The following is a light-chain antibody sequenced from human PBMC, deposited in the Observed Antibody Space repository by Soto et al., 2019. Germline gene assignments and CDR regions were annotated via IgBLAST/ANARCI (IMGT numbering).Light chain of an antibody. V-gene: IGKV1-5*01. CDR3: QQYNSYSL. Sequence: DIQMTQSPSTLSASVGDRVTITCRASQSISSWLAWYQQKPGKAPKLLIYDASSLESGVPSRFSGSGSGTEFTLTISSLQPDDFATYYCQQYNSYSLFGQGIKVEIK. J-gene: IGKJ1*01. CDR2: DAS. CDR1: QSISSW.